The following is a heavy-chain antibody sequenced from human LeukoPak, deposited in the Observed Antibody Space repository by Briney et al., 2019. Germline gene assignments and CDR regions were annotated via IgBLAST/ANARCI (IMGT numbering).Heavy chain of an antibody. J-gene: IGHJ4*02. CDR1: GYTFTSYD. Sequence: ASVKVSCKASGYTFTSYDINWVRQATGQGLEWMGWMNPNSGNTGYAQKFQGRVTMTRNTSISTAYMELSSLRSEDTAVYYCARSSTAAISPLIDYWAREPWSPSPQ. CDR3: ARSSTAAISPLIDY. D-gene: IGHD2-2*01. CDR2: MNPNSGNT. V-gene: IGHV1-8*01.